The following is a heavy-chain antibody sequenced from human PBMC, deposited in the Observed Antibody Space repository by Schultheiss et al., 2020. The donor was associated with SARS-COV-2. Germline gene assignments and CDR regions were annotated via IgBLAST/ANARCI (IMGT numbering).Heavy chain of an antibody. CDR2: IKSKTDGGTT. Sequence: GGSLRLSCAASGFTFSSYWMHWVRQVPGKGLEWVGRIKSKTDGGTTDYAAPVKGRFTISRDNSKNTLYLQMNSLRAEDTAVYYCARDRTTSNYDYVWGSCGMDVWGQGTTVTVSS. D-gene: IGHD3-16*01. J-gene: IGHJ6*02. CDR3: ARDRTTSNYDYVWGSCGMDV. CDR1: GFTFSSYW. V-gene: IGHV3-15*07.